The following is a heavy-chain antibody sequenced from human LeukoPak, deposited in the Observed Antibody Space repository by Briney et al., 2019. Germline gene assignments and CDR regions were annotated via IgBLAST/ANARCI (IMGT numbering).Heavy chain of an antibody. V-gene: IGHV3-9*01. J-gene: IGHJ4*02. D-gene: IGHD1-26*01. CDR3: AAKGNGYTGIYVFAQ. CDR2: ISWNSGSI. CDR1: GFTFDDYA. Sequence: PGRSLRLSCAASGFTFDDYAMHWVRQAPGKGLEWVSGISWNSGSIGYADSVKGRFTISRDNAKNSLYLQMNSLRADDTAVYYCAAKGNGYTGIYVFAQWGQGTLVTVSS.